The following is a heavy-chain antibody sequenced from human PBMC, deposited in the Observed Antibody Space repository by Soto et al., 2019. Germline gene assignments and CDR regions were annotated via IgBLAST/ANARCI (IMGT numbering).Heavy chain of an antibody. V-gene: IGHV4-34*01. CDR3: ARGPGITMVRGTERDY. CDR1: GGSFSGYY. D-gene: IGHD3-10*01. CDR2: INHSGST. Sequence: QVQLQQWGAGLLKPSETLSLTCAVYGGSFSGYYWSWIRQPPGKGLEWIGEINHSGSTNYNPSLTSRVTISVDTCKNQFSLKLSSVTAADTAVYYCARGPGITMVRGTERDYWGQGTLVTVSS. J-gene: IGHJ4*02.